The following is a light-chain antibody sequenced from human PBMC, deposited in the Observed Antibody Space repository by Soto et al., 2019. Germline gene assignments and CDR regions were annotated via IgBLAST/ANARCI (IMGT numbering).Light chain of an antibody. CDR2: GNS. J-gene: IGLJ2*01. CDR1: SSNIGAGHD. CDR3: QSYDSRLSGRP. Sequence: QSVLTQPPSVSGAPGQRVTISCTGSSSNIGAGHDVHWYQQPPGTAPKLLIYGNSNRPSGVPDRFSGSKSGTSASLAITGLQAEDEADYFCQSYDSRLSGRPFGGGTQLTVL. V-gene: IGLV1-40*01.